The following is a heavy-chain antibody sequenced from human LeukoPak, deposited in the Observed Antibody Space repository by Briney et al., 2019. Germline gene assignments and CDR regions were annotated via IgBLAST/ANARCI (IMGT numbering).Heavy chain of an antibody. CDR1: GFPFSSYE. CDR2: ISSSCSTI. CDR3: ARGPAASGYYDSRGRYGYFDY. V-gene: IGHV3-48*03. Sequence: GGSLSLSCAASGFPFSSYEMNWVRQAPGKGLGWVSYISSSCSTIYYADSVKGRFTISRDNAKNSLYLQMNSLRAEDTAVYYCARGPAASGYYDSRGRYGYFDYWGQGTLVTVSS. J-gene: IGHJ4*02. D-gene: IGHD3-22*01.